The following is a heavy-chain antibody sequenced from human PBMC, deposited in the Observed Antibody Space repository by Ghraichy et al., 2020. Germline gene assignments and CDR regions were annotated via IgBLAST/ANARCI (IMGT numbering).Heavy chain of an antibody. J-gene: IGHJ4*02. CDR3: ARVHSSGSIDY. CDR1: GFTFSSYA. Sequence: GGSLRLSCAASGFTFSSYAMHWVRQAPGKGLEWVAVISYDGSNKYYADSVKGRFTISRDNSKNTLYLQMNSLRAEDTAVYYCARVHSSGSIDYWGQGTLVTVSS. V-gene: IGHV3-30-3*01. CDR2: ISYDGSNK. D-gene: IGHD6-19*01.